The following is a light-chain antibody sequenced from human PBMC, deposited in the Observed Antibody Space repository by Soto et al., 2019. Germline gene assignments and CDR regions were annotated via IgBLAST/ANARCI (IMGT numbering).Light chain of an antibody. Sequence: EIVLTQSPGTLSLSPGERATLSCRASQSVSSYYLAWYQQIPGQAPRLLIYGASTRATGIPARFSGSGSGTEFTLTISSLQSEDFAVYYCQQYNHWPLTFGGGTKVDIK. J-gene: IGKJ4*01. CDR2: GAS. CDR3: QQYNHWPLT. V-gene: IGKV3-15*01. CDR1: QSVSSYY.